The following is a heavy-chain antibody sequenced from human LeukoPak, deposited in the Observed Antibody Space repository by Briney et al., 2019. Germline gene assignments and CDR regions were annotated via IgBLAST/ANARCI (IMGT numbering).Heavy chain of an antibody. V-gene: IGHV1-69*05. CDR3: ARGRSGIVATIPGNDAFDI. CDR2: INPIFGTA. J-gene: IGHJ3*02. D-gene: IGHD5-12*01. Sequence: SVKVSCKASGGTFSNYAITWVRQAPGQGLAWMGAINPIFGTANYAQKFQGRVTIITDASTGTVYMELSSLRSDNTAVYYCARGRSGIVATIPGNDAFDIWGQGTMVTVSS. CDR1: GGTFSNYA.